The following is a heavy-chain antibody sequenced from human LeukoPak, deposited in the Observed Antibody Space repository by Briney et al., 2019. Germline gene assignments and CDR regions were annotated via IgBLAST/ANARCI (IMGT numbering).Heavy chain of an antibody. J-gene: IGHJ4*02. V-gene: IGHV3-23*01. CDR2: IRGSGGST. Sequence: GGSLRFSCAASGFTFISYAMSWVRQARGKGLEWVSAIRGSGGSTHYADSVKGRFTISRDNSKNTLYLQMNSLRAEDTAVYYCAKDGLETAAGRFDYWGQGTLVTVSS. D-gene: IGHD6-13*01. CDR3: AKDGLETAAGRFDY. CDR1: GFTFISYA.